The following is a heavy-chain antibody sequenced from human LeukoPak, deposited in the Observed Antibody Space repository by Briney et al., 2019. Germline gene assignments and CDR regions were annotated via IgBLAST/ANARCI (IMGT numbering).Heavy chain of an antibody. Sequence: GESLKISYKGSGYSFTSYWIGWVRQMPGKGLEWMGIIYPVDSDTRYSPSFQGQVTISADKSISTAYLQWSSLKASDTAMYYCASSIAAAGRGYYYMDVWGKGTTVTVSS. V-gene: IGHV5-51*01. D-gene: IGHD6-13*01. CDR3: ASSIAAAGRGYYYMDV. J-gene: IGHJ6*03. CDR1: GYSFTSYW. CDR2: IYPVDSDT.